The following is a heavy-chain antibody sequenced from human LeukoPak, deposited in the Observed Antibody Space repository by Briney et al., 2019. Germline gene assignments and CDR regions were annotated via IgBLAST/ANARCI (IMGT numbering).Heavy chain of an antibody. Sequence: GGSLRLSCAASGFTFSSYGMHWVRQAPGKGLEWVAVISYDGSNKYYADSVKGRSTISRDNSKNTLYLQMNSLRAEDTAVYYCTYDSSGYYYAEVVYFDYWGQGTLVTVSS. CDR2: ISYDGSNK. J-gene: IGHJ4*02. CDR3: TYDSSGYYYAEVVYFDY. D-gene: IGHD3-22*01. CDR1: GFTFSSYG. V-gene: IGHV3-30*03.